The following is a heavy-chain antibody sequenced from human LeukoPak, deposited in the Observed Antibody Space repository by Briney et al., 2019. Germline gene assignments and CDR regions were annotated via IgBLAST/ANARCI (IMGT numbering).Heavy chain of an antibody. J-gene: IGHJ4*02. CDR2: ISSSGSTI. CDR1: GFTFSDYY. Sequence: GGSLRLSCAASGFTFSDYYMSWIRQAPGKGLEWVSYISSSGSTIYYADSVKGRFTTSRDNAKNSLYLQMNSLRAEDTAVYYCARDSSYYDSSGLGYWGQGTLVTVSS. V-gene: IGHV3-11*01. D-gene: IGHD3-22*01. CDR3: ARDSSYYDSSGLGY.